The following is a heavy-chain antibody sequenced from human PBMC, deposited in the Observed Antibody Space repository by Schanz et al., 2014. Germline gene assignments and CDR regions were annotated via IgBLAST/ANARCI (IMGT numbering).Heavy chain of an antibody. CDR2: IYSTGST. Sequence: QVQLQESGPGLVKPSQTLSLTCTVSGGSISSGSYYWSWIRQPAGKGLEWIGRIYSTGSTNYNPSLKIRVTISTATSKNQFSLKLTSETAADTAVYYCARDMVENWFDSWGQGTLVTVSS. J-gene: IGHJ5*01. CDR1: GGSISSGSYY. CDR3: ARDMVENWFDS. V-gene: IGHV4-61*02. D-gene: IGHD3-10*01.